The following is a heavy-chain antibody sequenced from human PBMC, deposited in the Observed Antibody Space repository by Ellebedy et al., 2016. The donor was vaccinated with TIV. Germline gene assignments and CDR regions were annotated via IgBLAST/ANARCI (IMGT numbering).Heavy chain of an antibody. CDR1: GGSFSGYY. CDR3: ARFYGSGSYTSFYYGMDV. CDR2: INHSGST. V-gene: IGHV4-34*01. Sequence: SETLSLTXAVYGGSFSGYYWSWIRQPPGKGLEWIGEINHSGSTNYNPSLKSRVTISVDTSKNQFSLKLSSVTAADTAVYYCARFYGSGSYTSFYYGMDVWGQGTTVTVSS. J-gene: IGHJ6*02. D-gene: IGHD3-10*01.